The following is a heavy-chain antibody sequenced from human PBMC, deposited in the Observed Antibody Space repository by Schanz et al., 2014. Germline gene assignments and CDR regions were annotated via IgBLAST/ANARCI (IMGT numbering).Heavy chain of an antibody. V-gene: IGHV7-4-1*02. CDR1: GYTLSKLS. D-gene: IGHD3-10*01. Sequence: QVQLVQSGAEVKKAGASVKVSCKVSGYTLSKLSIHWVRQAPGKGLEWMGWINTNTGNPTYAQAFTGRFLFSLDTSVNTAYLQISSLEADDTAVYYCARRGIRGVFSSFDYWGLGTLVTVSS. CDR2: INTNTGNP. J-gene: IGHJ4*02. CDR3: ARRGIRGVFSSFDY.